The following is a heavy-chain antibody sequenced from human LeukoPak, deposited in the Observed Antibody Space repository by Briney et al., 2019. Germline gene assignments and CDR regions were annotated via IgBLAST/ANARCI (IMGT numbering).Heavy chain of an antibody. J-gene: IGHJ3*02. CDR1: GGSISSSSYY. CDR3: ARHPGKQWLVLKVKRVVAFDI. CDR2: IYYSGST. Sequence: SETLSLTCSVSGGSISSSSYYWGWIRQPPGKGLEWIGSIYYSGSTYYNPSLKSRVTISVDTSKNQFSLKLSSVTAADTAVYYCARHPGKQWLVLKVKRVVAFDIWGQGTMVTVSS. D-gene: IGHD6-19*01. V-gene: IGHV4-39*01.